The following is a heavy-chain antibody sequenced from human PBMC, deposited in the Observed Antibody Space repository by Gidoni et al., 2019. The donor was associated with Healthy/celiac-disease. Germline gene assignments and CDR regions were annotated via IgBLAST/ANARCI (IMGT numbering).Heavy chain of an antibody. D-gene: IGHD3-10*01. CDR3: ASPFGELHQEYYYYYMDV. CDR1: GFPFSSYS. CDR2: ISSSSSYI. V-gene: IGHV3-21*01. Sequence: EVQLVESGGGLVKPGGSLRLSCAASGFPFSSYSMNWVRQAPGKGLEWVSSISSSSSYIYYADSVKGRFTISRDNAKNSLYLQMNSLRAEDTAVYYCASPFGELHQEYYYYYMDVWGKGTTVTVSS. J-gene: IGHJ6*03.